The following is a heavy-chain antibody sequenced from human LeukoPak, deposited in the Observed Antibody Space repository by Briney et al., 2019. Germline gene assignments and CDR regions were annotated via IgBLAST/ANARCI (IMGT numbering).Heavy chain of an antibody. Sequence: SETLSLTCTVSAASISSTYWSWIRQPPGKGMEWIGYIYYSGSTTYNPSLKSRVTISVDTSTNQFPLKLSSVTAADTAVYYCARVGGAYGDNDAFDIWVQGTMVTVSS. CDR3: ARVGGAYGDNDAFDI. V-gene: IGHV4-59*01. D-gene: IGHD4-17*01. CDR2: IYYSGST. J-gene: IGHJ3*02. CDR1: AASISSTY.